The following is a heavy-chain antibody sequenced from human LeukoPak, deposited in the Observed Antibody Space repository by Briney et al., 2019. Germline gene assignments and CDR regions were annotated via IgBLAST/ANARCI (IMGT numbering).Heavy chain of an antibody. CDR3: ARDRVQDYYDSSGYYHYYYYGMDV. D-gene: IGHD3-22*01. Sequence: GRSLRLSCAASGFTFSSYSMNWVRQAPGKGLEWVSYISSSSSTIYYADSVKGRFTISRDNAKNTLYLQMNSLRAEDTAVYYCARDRVQDYYDSSGYYHYYYYGMDVWGQGTTVTVSS. V-gene: IGHV3-48*01. CDR2: ISSSSSTI. CDR1: GFTFSSYS. J-gene: IGHJ6*02.